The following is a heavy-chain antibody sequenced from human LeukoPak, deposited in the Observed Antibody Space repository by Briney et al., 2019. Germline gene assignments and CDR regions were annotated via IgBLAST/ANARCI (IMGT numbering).Heavy chain of an antibody. CDR1: GFTFSTYW. Sequence: GGSLRLSCAASGFTFSTYWMHWVRQAPGKGLVWVSAISGSGGSTYYADSVKGRFTISRDNSKNTLYLQMNSLRAEDTAVYYCANANLGIYLNSWGQGTLVTVSS. CDR2: ISGSGGST. D-gene: IGHD3-16*01. J-gene: IGHJ4*02. V-gene: IGHV3-23*01. CDR3: ANANLGIYLNS.